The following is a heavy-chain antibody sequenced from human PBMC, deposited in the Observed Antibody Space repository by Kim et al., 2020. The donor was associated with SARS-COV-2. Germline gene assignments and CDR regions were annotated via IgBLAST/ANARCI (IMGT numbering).Heavy chain of an antibody. J-gene: IGHJ3*02. CDR3: TRVPPFSNSWWDAFD. CDR1: GFTFSDSA. V-gene: IGHV3-73*01. D-gene: IGHD6-13*01. CDR2: IRSKANSYAT. Sequence: GGSLTLSCAASGFTFSDSAMYWVRQASGKGLEWVGRIRSKANSYATAYAASVKGRFTISRDDSKNTAYLQMNSLKAEDTAIYYCTRVPPFSNSWWDAFD.